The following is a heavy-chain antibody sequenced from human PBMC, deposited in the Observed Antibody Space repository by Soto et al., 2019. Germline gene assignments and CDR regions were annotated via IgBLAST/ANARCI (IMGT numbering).Heavy chain of an antibody. CDR3: ARAFAGTASSDY. V-gene: IGHV3-21*06. Sequence: PGGSLRLSCSASGFTFSSYNMIWVRQAPGEGLEWISFIHSGSSSIYYAAPVQGRFTISRDNAKNSLFLQMNSLRAEDTGVYYCARAFAGTASSDYWGQGALVTVSS. J-gene: IGHJ4*02. CDR1: GFTFSSYN. D-gene: IGHD6-13*01. CDR2: IHSGSSSI.